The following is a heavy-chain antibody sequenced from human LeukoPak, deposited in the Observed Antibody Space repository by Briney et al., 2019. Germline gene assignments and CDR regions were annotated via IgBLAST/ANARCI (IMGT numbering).Heavy chain of an antibody. V-gene: IGHV1-69*05. CDR1: GGTFSSYA. J-gene: IGHJ6*03. D-gene: IGHD3-22*01. Sequence: SVKVSCKASGGTFSSYAISWVRQAPGQGLEWMGRIIPIFGAANYAQKFQGRVTITTDDSTSTAYMELGSLRSEDTAVYYCARGNLSDSSGYYYPYYYYYMDVWGKGTTVTVSS. CDR2: IIPIFGAA. CDR3: ARGNLSDSSGYYYPYYYYYMDV.